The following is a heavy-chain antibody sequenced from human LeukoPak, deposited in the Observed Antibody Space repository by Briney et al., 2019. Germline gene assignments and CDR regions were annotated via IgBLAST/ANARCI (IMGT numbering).Heavy chain of an antibody. D-gene: IGHD1-1*01. CDR3: ARDLYAGTVNWFDP. Sequence: PGGSLRLSCAASGFTFDDYAMTWVRQAPGKGLEWVSRITWNGDSTSYADSVKGRFTISRDNAKNSLYLQMNSLRVEDTALYYCARDLYAGTVNWFDPRGQGTLVIVSS. J-gene: IGHJ5*02. CDR1: GFTFDDYA. CDR2: ITWNGDST. V-gene: IGHV3-20*04.